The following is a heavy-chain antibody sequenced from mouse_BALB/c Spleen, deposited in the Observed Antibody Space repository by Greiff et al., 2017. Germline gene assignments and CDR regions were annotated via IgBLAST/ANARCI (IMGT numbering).Heavy chain of an antibody. D-gene: IGHD1-1*01. CDR1: GFNIKDYC. CDR2: IDPENGDT. V-gene: IGHV14-4*02. J-gene: IGHJ4*01. Sequence: EVQLQQSGAELVRSGASVKLSCTASGFNIKDYCMHWVKQRPEQGLEWIGWIDPENGDTEYAPKFQGKATMTADTSSNTAYLQLSSLTSEDTAVYYCNAVLRALSAMDYWGQGTSVTVSS. CDR3: NAVLRALSAMDY.